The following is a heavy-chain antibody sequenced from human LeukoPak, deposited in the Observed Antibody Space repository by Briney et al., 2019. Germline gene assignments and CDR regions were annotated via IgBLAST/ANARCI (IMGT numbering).Heavy chain of an antibody. CDR3: AKTPGIAVAGTEFDY. D-gene: IGHD6-19*01. J-gene: IGHJ4*02. CDR1: GGSISSGGYY. CDR2: IYHSGST. Sequence: SETLSLTCTVSGGSISSGGYYWSWVRQPPGKGLEWIGYIYHSGSTYYNPSLKSRVTISVDKSKNQFSLKLSSVTAADTAVYYCAKTPGIAVAGTEFDYWGQGTLVTVSS. V-gene: IGHV4-30-2*01.